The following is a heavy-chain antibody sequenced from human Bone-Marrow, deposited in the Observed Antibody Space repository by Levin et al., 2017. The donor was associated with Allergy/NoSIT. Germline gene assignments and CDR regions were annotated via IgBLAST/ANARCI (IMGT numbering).Heavy chain of an antibody. CDR1: GFSLSTLGEG. V-gene: IGHV2-5*02. D-gene: IGHD1-1*01. Sequence: SGPTLVKPTETLSLTCTFSGFSLSTLGEGVGWIRQPPGKALEWLAFIYSDDDKRYSPSLKTRITINKDTSKNLVDLTLTNVDPADTGTYFCAHQTTSSHLSTGFTCFEYWGQGAPVTVSS. CDR3: AHQTTSSHLSTGFTCFEY. CDR2: IYSDDDK. J-gene: IGHJ4*02.